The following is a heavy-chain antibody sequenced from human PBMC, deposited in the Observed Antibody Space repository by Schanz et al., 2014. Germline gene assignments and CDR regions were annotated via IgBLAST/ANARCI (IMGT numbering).Heavy chain of an antibody. D-gene: IGHD3-10*01. Sequence: EVQLVQSGGGLVQPGGSLRLSCAASGFTFTNYAMSWVRQAPGKGLEWVSAMNESHSTIYYADSVRGRFTISSDSSKNTLYLQMNSLRAEDTAVYYCARPALWFGDNCFDPWGQGTLVTVSS. CDR3: ARPALWFGDNCFDP. CDR2: MNESHSTI. V-gene: IGHV3-23*04. CDR1: GFTFTNYA. J-gene: IGHJ5*02.